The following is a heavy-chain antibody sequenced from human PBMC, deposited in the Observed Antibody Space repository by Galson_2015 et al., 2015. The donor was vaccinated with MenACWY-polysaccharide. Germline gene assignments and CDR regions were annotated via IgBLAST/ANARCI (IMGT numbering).Heavy chain of an antibody. CDR1: GYTFTSYA. Sequence: SVKVSCKASGYTFTSYAMNWVRQAPGQGLEWMGWINTNTGNPTYAQGFTGRVVFSLDTSVSTAYLQISSLKAEDTAVYYCARDPNQKVTPVPTGQFYDWGLGTLFTVSS. V-gene: IGHV7-4-1*02. D-gene: IGHD4-17*01. J-gene: IGHJ4*02. CDR2: INTNTGNP. CDR3: ARDPNQKVTPVPTGQFYD.